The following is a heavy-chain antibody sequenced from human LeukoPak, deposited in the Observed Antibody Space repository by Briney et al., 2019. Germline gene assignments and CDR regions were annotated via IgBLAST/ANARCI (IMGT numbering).Heavy chain of an antibody. CDR2: IHISGNT. Sequence: KPSETLSLTCTVSGGSISSGSYCWSWIRQPAGKGLEWIVHIHISGNTNYNPSLKSRVTISVDTSKNQFSLKLSSVTAADTAVYYCARRRGRDSSSWRSFDYWGQGTLVTVSS. V-gene: IGHV4-61*09. CDR3: ARRRGRDSSSWRSFDY. CDR1: GGSISSGSYC. J-gene: IGHJ4*02. D-gene: IGHD6-13*01.